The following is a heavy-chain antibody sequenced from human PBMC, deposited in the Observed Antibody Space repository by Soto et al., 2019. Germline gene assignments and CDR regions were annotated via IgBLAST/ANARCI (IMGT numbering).Heavy chain of an antibody. CDR3: ANGGGSLDY. V-gene: IGHV3-30*18. D-gene: IGHD2-15*01. CDR1: GFTFSSYG. CDR2: ISYDGSNK. Sequence: QVQLVESGGGVVQPGRSLRLSCAASGFTFSSYGMHWVRQAPGKGLEWVAVISYDGSNKYYADSVKGRFTISRDNSKNRLYLQRKRLRAEDTAVYYCANGGGSLDYWGQGTLVTVS. J-gene: IGHJ4*02.